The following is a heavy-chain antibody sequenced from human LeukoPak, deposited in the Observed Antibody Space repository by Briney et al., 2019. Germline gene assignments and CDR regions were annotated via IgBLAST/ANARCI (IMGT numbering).Heavy chain of an antibody. CDR2: IYYSGST. D-gene: IGHD2-15*01. CDR3: ARAGGGSWKYIDY. CDR1: GGSISSYY. J-gene: IGHJ4*02. V-gene: IGHV4-59*01. Sequence: PSETLSLTCTISGGSISSYYWSWIRQPPGKGLEWIGYIYYSGSTNYNPSLKSRVTISVDTSKHQFSLKLSSVTAADTAVYYCARAGGGSWKYIDYGGQGTLVTVSS.